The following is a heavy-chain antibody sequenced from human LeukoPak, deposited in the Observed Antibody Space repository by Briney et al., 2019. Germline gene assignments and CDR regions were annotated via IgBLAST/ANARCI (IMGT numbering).Heavy chain of an antibody. CDR3: AKVGRQQLSRIGLFDY. V-gene: IGHV3-23*01. Sequence: PGGSLRLSCAASRFTVSSNYMTWVRQAPGKGLEWVSAISGSGGSTYYADSVKGRFTISRDNSKNTLYLQMNSLRAEDTAVYYCAKVGRQQLSRIGLFDYWGQGTLVTVSS. CDR2: ISGSGGST. D-gene: IGHD6-13*01. CDR1: RFTVSSNY. J-gene: IGHJ4*02.